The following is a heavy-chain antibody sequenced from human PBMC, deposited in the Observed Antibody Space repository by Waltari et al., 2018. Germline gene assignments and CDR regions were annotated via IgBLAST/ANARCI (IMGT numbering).Heavy chain of an antibody. V-gene: IGHV3-7*01. Sequence: EVQVVESGGDLVQPGGSLRLSCAASGFTFSSYRMTWVRQGPGKGLEGVANINADGSWKEDVDSLKGRFTISRDNAKNALYLQMNSLRVEDTAVYYCARLHSANYWGQGTLVTVSS. CDR3: ARLHSANY. D-gene: IGHD2-15*01. CDR2: INADGSWK. CDR1: GFTFSSYR. J-gene: IGHJ4*02.